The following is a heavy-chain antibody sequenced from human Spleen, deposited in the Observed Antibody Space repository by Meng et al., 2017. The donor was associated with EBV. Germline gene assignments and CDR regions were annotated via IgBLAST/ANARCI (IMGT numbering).Heavy chain of an antibody. J-gene: IGHJ5*02. CDR1: GGSMSSDNW. D-gene: IGHD2-2*01. Sequence: VRLQGAAPGLVEASGALSLTCTASGGSMSSDNWWRWVRQPPGKGLEWIGEIWHSGTNYSPSLKSRVTISVDTSKNQFSLKVSSVTAADTAVYYCARAYCDSTSCYLLFDPWGQGTLVTVSS. CDR3: ARAYCDSTSCYLLFDP. CDR2: IWHSGT. V-gene: IGHV4-4*02.